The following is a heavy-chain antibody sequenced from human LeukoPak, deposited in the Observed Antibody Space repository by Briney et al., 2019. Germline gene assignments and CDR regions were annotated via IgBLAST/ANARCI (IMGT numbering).Heavy chain of an antibody. V-gene: IGHV3-7*01. CDR1: GFTFSSYW. CDR2: IKQDGSEK. D-gene: IGHD3-3*01. CDR3: ARELINYDFSRRSRYFDY. J-gene: IGHJ4*02. Sequence: GGSLRLSRAASGFTFSSYWMSWVRQAPGKGLEWVANIKQDGSEKYYVDSVKGRFTISRDNAKNSLYLQMNSLRAEDTAVYYCARELINYDFSRRSRYFDYWGQGTLVTVSS.